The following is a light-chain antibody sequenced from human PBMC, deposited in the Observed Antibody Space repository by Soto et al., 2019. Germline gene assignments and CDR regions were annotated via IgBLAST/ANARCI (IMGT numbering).Light chain of an antibody. CDR2: GAS. V-gene: IGKV3-20*01. Sequence: EIVLTQSPGTLSLSPGERATLSCRASQSVSSSYLAWYQQKPGQAPRLLIYGASSRATGIPDRFSGSGSATDFTLTISRLEPEDFAGYYCQQYGSSPGTFGQGTKVEIK. J-gene: IGKJ1*01. CDR3: QQYGSSPGT. CDR1: QSVSSSY.